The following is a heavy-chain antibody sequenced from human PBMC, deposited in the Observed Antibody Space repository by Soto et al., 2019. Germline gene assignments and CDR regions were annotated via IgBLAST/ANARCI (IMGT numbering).Heavy chain of an antibody. J-gene: IGHJ5*02. CDR1: GFTFSNYW. CDR3: KRERFHP. V-gene: IGHV3-74*01. CDR2: IKTDGSST. Sequence: EVQLVESGGGLVQPGGSLRLSCAASGFTFSNYWMHWVRQAPGKGLVWVSRIKTDGSSTNYADSVKGRFTISRDNAKNTVYLQMNSLRVEDTAVYFCKRERFHPWCQGTLVPVSS.